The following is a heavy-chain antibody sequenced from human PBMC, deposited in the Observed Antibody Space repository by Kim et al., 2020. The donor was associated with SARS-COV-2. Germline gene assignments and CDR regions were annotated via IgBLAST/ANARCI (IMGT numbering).Heavy chain of an antibody. Sequence: ASVKVSCNASGYTFTTYSMHWVRQAPGQRLEWMGWFNAANGNTKYSQKFQGRVTITRDTSASTAYMELSSLRSEDTAVYYCASGSPMVRYFDYWGQGTLVTVSS. CDR3: ASGSPMVRYFDY. D-gene: IGHD5-18*01. CDR2: FNAANGNT. V-gene: IGHV1-3*01. CDR1: GYTFTTYS. J-gene: IGHJ4*02.